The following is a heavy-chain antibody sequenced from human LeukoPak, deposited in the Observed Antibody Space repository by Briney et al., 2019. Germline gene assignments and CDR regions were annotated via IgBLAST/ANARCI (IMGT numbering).Heavy chain of an antibody. CDR3: ARDGNWGSLRGAFDI. D-gene: IGHD7-27*01. Sequence: ASVKVSCKTSGYTFTVYYMHWVRRAPGQGLEWMGWINPNSGGTNYAQNFQARVTMTRDTSISTAYMELSRLRSDDTAVYYCARDGNWGSLRGAFDIWGQGTMVTVSS. V-gene: IGHV1-2*02. CDR1: GYTFTVYY. CDR2: INPNSGGT. J-gene: IGHJ3*02.